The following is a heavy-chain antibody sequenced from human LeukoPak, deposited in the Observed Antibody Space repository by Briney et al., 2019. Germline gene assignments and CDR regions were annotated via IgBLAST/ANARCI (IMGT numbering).Heavy chain of an antibody. J-gene: IGHJ4*02. Sequence: GGSLRLSCAASGFTFSSYEMNWVRQAPGKGLEWVSYISSSGSTIYYADSVKGRFTISRDNAKNSLYLQMNSLRAEDTAVYYCARLAYCGGDCYPIYFDYWGQGTLVTVSS. V-gene: IGHV3-48*03. D-gene: IGHD2-21*02. CDR1: GFTFSSYE. CDR3: ARLAYCGGDCYPIYFDY. CDR2: ISSSGSTI.